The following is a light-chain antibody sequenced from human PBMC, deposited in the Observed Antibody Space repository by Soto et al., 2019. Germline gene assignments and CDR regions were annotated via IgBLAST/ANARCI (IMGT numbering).Light chain of an antibody. V-gene: IGKV3-11*01. Sequence: VLTQSPVTLSLSPGDRATLSCRASQSVSTYLAWYRQKPGQPPRLLIYDTSNGATGVPPRFSGSRSGTDFTLTISSVEPEDFALYFCHQRNTFGQGTRLEIK. CDR2: DTS. J-gene: IGKJ5*01. CDR1: QSVSTY. CDR3: HQRNT.